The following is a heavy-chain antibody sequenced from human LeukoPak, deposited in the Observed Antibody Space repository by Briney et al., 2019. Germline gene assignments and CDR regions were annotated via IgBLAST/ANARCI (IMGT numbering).Heavy chain of an antibody. D-gene: IGHD4-17*01. CDR3: TRDPTVTTSDC. CDR2: ISGSGSST. CDR1: GFTFSSYA. Sequence: GGSLRLSCAASGFTFSSYAMSWVRQAPGKGPEWVSAISGSGSSTYYADSVKGRFTISRDSSKNTLYLQMNSLRADDTAVYYCTRDPTVTTSDCWGQGTLVTVSS. V-gene: IGHV3-23*01. J-gene: IGHJ4*02.